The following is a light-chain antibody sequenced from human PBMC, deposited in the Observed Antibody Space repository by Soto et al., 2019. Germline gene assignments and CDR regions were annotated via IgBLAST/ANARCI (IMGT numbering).Light chain of an antibody. CDR3: QQYGSSIT. Sequence: EIVMTQSPATLSVSPGEGATLSCRASQSVSTNLAWYQQKPDQAPRLLIYGASSRATGIPDRFSGSGSGTDFTLTISRLEPEDFAVYYCQQYGSSITFGQGTRLEIK. CDR2: GAS. CDR1: QSVSTN. V-gene: IGKV3-20*01. J-gene: IGKJ5*01.